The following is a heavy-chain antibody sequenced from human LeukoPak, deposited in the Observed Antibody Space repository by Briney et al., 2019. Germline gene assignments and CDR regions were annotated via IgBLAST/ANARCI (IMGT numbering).Heavy chain of an antibody. V-gene: IGHV3-23*01. D-gene: IGHD6-19*01. CDR3: AKRFSGWFSFDY. Sequence: GRSLRLSCAASGFTFSSYAMSWVRQAPGRGLEWVSTISGSGGNTYYADSVKGRFTISRDNSKNTLYLQMNSLRAEDTAVYYCAKRFSGWFSFDYWGQGTLVTVSS. CDR2: ISGSGGNT. CDR1: GFTFSSYA. J-gene: IGHJ4*02.